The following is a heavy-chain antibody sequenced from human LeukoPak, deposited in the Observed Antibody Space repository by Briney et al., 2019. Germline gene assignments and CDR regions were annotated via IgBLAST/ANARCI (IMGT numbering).Heavy chain of an antibody. Sequence: SVKVSCKASGGTFSSYAISWVRQAPGQGLEWMGRIIPIFGTANYAQKFQGRVTITTDESTSTAYMELSSLRSEDTAVYYCARDLRWLQWPYYYYMDVWGKGTTVTVPS. CDR2: IIPIFGTA. D-gene: IGHD5-24*01. CDR1: GGTFSSYA. CDR3: ARDLRWLQWPYYYYMDV. J-gene: IGHJ6*03. V-gene: IGHV1-69*05.